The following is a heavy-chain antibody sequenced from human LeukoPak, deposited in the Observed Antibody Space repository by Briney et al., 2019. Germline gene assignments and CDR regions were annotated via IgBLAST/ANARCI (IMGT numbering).Heavy chain of an antibody. CDR1: GFTFSSGW. D-gene: IGHD3-16*02. CDR3: ARDPTYYDYVWGSYRYGLEDY. Sequence: GGSLRLSCAASGFTFSSGWMSWVRQAPGKGLEWVASIKQDGSEKYYVDSVKGRFTISRDNAKNSLYRQMNSLRAEDTAVYYCARDPTYYDYVWGSYRYGLEDYWGQGTLVTVSS. CDR2: IKQDGSEK. V-gene: IGHV3-7*01. J-gene: IGHJ4*02.